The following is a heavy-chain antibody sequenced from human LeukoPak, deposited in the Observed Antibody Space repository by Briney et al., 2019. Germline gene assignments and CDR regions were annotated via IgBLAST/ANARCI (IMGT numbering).Heavy chain of an antibody. CDR3: ARDEDTPYFDY. CDR2: IKQDGSEK. J-gene: IGHJ4*02. V-gene: IGHV3-7*01. D-gene: IGHD2-15*01. Sequence: PGGSLRLSCAAAGFTFSSNWMSWVRQAPGKGQEWVANIKQDGSEKYYVDSVKGRFTISRDNAKNSLYLQMNSLRAEDTAVYFCARDEDTPYFDYWGQGTLVTVCS. CDR1: GFTFSSNW.